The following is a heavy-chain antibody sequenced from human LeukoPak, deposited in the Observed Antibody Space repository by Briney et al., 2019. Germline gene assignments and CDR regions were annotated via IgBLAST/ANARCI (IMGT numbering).Heavy chain of an antibody. CDR2: IGGTNGAI. J-gene: IGHJ4*02. D-gene: IGHD3-10*01. V-gene: IGHV3-21*01. Sequence: GGSLRLSCAASGFRFSDHTMNWVRQAPGKGLEWVSSIGGTNGAIFYADSVKGRFTISRDNVENSLSLQMNSLRAEDTAVYYCTRDRSYSDFDYWGQGTLATVPS. CDR1: GFRFSDHT. CDR3: TRDRSYSDFDY.